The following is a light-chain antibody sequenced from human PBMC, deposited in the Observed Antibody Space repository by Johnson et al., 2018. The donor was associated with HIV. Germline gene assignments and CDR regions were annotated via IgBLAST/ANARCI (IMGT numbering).Light chain of an antibody. CDR2: DNN. CDR3: GTWDSNLSVYV. CDR1: SSNIGNNY. Sequence: QSVLTQPPSVSAAPGQKVTISCSGSSSNIGNNYVSWYQQLPGTVPKLLIYDNNKRPSGIPDRFSGSKSGTSATLGITGLQTGDEADYYCGTWDSNLSVYVFGTGTKVSVL. J-gene: IGLJ1*01. V-gene: IGLV1-51*01.